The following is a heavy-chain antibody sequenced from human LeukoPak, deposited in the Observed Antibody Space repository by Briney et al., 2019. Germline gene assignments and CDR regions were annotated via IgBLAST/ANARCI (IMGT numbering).Heavy chain of an antibody. CDR1: GFTFSSYG. Sequence: QAGGSLRLSCAASGFTFSSYGMHWVRQAPGKGLEWVSAISSTDAGTYHADSVRGRFTISRDSSKNTLYLQMNSLRAEDAAVYYCAKAPVTSCRGAYCYPFDYWGQGTLVTVSS. J-gene: IGHJ4*02. V-gene: IGHV3-23*01. CDR3: AKAPVTSCRGAYCYPFDY. D-gene: IGHD2-21*01. CDR2: ISSTDAGT.